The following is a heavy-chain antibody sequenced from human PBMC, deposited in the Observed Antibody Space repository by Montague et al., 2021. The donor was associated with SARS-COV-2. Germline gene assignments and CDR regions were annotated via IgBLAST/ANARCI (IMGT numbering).Heavy chain of an antibody. J-gene: IGHJ6*02. CDR3: ARGGHQLRFGLDV. V-gene: IGHV4-59*12. CDR2: IYYTGST. D-gene: IGHD3-16*01. CDR1: GGSISSYY. Sequence: SETLSLTCTVSGGSISSYYWTWIRQPPGKGLEWIGYIYYTGSTNYNPSLESRVTISEDTSKNQFSLKMTSVTAADTAVYYCARGGHQLRFGLDVWGQGTTVTVSS.